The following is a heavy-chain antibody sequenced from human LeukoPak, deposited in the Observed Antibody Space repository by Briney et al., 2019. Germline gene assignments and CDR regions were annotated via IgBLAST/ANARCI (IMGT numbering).Heavy chain of an antibody. CDR2: VSGSGGAT. V-gene: IGHV3-23*01. Sequence: GGSLRLSCAASGFTFNNYAMSWVRQAPGMGLEWLSYVSGSGGATYYAASVKGRFTISRDNPKNTLYLQMSSLRPEDTAVYYCAKDPVAGAPSYYFDNWGQGTLVTVSS. D-gene: IGHD6-19*01. J-gene: IGHJ4*02. CDR1: GFTFNNYA. CDR3: AKDPVAGAPSYYFDN.